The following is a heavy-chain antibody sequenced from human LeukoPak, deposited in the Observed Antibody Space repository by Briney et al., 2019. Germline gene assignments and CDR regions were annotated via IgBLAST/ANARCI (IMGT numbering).Heavy chain of an antibody. CDR2: ISGSGGST. Sequence: PGGSLRLSCAASRFTFSSYAMSWVRQAPGKGLEWVSAISGSGGSTYSADSVKGRFTISRDNSKNTLYLQMNNLRAEDTAVYYCAKDLTYSSASRGCFDYWGQGTLVTVSS. J-gene: IGHJ4*02. D-gene: IGHD6-19*01. CDR3: AKDLTYSSASRGCFDY. CDR1: RFTFSSYA. V-gene: IGHV3-23*01.